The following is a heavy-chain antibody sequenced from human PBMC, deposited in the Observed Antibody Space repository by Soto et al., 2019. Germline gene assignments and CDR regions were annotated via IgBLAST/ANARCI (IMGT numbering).Heavy chain of an antibody. Sequence: TSETLSLTCTVSGGSISSSSYYWGWIRQPPGKGLEWIGSIYYSGSTYYNPSLKSRVTISVDTSKNQFSLKLSSVTAADTAVYYCARAYSSGWYFDYWGQGTLVTVSS. V-gene: IGHV4-39*01. CDR1: GGSISSSSYY. CDR3: ARAYSSGWYFDY. D-gene: IGHD6-19*01. CDR2: IYYSGST. J-gene: IGHJ4*02.